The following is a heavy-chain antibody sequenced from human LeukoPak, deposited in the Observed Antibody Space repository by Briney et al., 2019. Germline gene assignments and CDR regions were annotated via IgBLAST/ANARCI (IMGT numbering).Heavy chain of an antibody. Sequence: PSETLSLTCAVSGGSISSSNWWSWVRQPPGKGLEWIGEIYHSGSTNYNPSLKSRVTISVDKSKNQFSLKLSSVTAADTAVYYCARLHSQYYYDSSGYPPLSDAFDIWGQGTMVTVSS. CDR2: IYHSGST. J-gene: IGHJ3*02. CDR1: GGSISSSNW. D-gene: IGHD3-22*01. V-gene: IGHV4-4*02. CDR3: ARLHSQYYYDSSGYPPLSDAFDI.